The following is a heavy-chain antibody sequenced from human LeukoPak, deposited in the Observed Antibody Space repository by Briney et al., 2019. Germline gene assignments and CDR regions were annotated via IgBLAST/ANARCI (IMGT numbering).Heavy chain of an antibody. CDR1: GFTFSSYA. Sequence: GGSLRLSCAASGFTFSSYAMHWVRQAPGKGLEWVAVISYDGSNKYYADSVKGRFTISRDNSKNTLYLQMNSLRAEDTAVYYCASHYHYDSSGYFGFDDAFDIWGQGTMVTVSS. J-gene: IGHJ3*02. CDR2: ISYDGSNK. D-gene: IGHD3-22*01. CDR3: ASHYHYDSSGYFGFDDAFDI. V-gene: IGHV3-30-3*01.